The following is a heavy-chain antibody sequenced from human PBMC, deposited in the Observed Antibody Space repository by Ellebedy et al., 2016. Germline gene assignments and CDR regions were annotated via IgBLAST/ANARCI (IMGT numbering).Heavy chain of an antibody. CDR3: ASLRGYSGYDTTSPDY. V-gene: IGHV4-34*01. Sequence: GSLRLSXAVYGGSFSGYYWSWIRQPPGKGLEWIGEINHSGSTNYNPSLKSRVTISVDTSKNQFSLKLSSVTAADTAVYYCASLRGYSGYDTTSPDYWGQGTLVTVSS. D-gene: IGHD5-12*01. CDR2: INHSGST. J-gene: IGHJ4*02. CDR1: GGSFSGYY.